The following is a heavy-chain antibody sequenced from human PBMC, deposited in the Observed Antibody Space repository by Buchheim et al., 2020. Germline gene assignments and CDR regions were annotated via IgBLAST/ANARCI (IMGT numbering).Heavy chain of an antibody. Sequence: EVQLVESGGGLVQPGGSLRLSCAASGFTVSSNYMSWVRQAPGKGLEWVSVIYSGGSTYYADSVKGRFTISRDNSKNTLYLQMNSLRAEDTAVYYCARQGYCSSTSCYTFYYYYGMDVCGPGTT. J-gene: IGHJ6*02. CDR1: GFTVSSNY. CDR3: ARQGYCSSTSCYTFYYYYGMDV. V-gene: IGHV3-66*02. D-gene: IGHD2-2*02. CDR2: IYSGGST.